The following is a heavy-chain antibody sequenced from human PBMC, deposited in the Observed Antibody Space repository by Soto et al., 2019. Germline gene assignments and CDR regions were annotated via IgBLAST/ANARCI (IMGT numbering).Heavy chain of an antibody. CDR2: IYYSGST. J-gene: IGHJ4*02. V-gene: IGHV4-39*01. CDR1: GGSISSSSYY. Sequence: SETLSLTCTVSGGSISSSSYYWGWIRQPPGKGLEWIGSIYYSGSTYYNPSLKSRVTISVDTSKNQFSLKLSSVTAADTAVYYCATYDFWSGYPFDYWGQGTLVTVSS. CDR3: ATYDFWSGYPFDY. D-gene: IGHD3-3*01.